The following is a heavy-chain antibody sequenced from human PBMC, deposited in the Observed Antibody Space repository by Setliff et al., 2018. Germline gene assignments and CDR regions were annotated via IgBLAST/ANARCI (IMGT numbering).Heavy chain of an antibody. V-gene: IGHV4-59*12. Sequence: PSETLSLTCAVSGVSIRSYYWSWIRQPPGKGLEWIGYIFYSGSSNYNPSLQSRVSISVDTSMNHFSLRMTSVSAADTAVYYCAKEHVVISFVTNTHHHYGMDVWGQGTTVTVSS. J-gene: IGHJ6*02. CDR3: AKEHVVISFVTNTHHHYGMDV. D-gene: IGHD2-8*01. CDR1: GVSIRSYY. CDR2: IFYSGSS.